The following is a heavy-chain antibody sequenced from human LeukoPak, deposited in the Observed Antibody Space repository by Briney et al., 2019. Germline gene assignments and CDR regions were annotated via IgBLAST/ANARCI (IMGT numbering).Heavy chain of an antibody. D-gene: IGHD3-10*01. V-gene: IGHV3-30*18. CDR2: ISYDGSNK. J-gene: IGHJ4*02. CDR3: AKEGRITMVRGVIITGGFDY. Sequence: GGSLRLSCAASGFTFSSYGMHWVRQAPGKGLEWVAVISYDGSNKYYADSVKGRFTISRDNSKNTLYLQMNSLRAEDTAVYYCAKEGRITMVRGVIITGGFDYWGQGTLVTVSS. CDR1: GFTFSSYG.